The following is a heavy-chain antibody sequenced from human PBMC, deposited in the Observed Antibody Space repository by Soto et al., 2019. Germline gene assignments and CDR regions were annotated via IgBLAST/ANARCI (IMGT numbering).Heavy chain of an antibody. V-gene: IGHV4-34*01. CDR1: GGSFSGYY. D-gene: IGHD3-10*01. J-gene: IGHJ6*02. Sequence: SETLSLTCAVYGGSFSGYYWSWIRQPPGKGLGWIGEINHSGSTNYNPSLKSRVTISVDTSKNQFSLKLSSVTAADTAVYYCARAEGRGSAPGRLWGQGTKVTVSS. CDR3: ARAEGRGSAPGRL. CDR2: INHSGST.